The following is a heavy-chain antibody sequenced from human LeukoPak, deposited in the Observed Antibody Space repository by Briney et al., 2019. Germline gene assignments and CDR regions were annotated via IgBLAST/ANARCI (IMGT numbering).Heavy chain of an antibody. Sequence: GRSLRLSCAASGFTFDDYAMHWVRQAPGKGLEWGSGISWNSGSIGYADSVKGRFTISRDNAKNSLYLQMNSLRAEDTALYYCAKDSGLWFGELSSYMDVWGKGTTVTISS. V-gene: IGHV3-9*01. J-gene: IGHJ6*03. CDR2: ISWNSGSI. CDR1: GFTFDDYA. CDR3: AKDSGLWFGELSSYMDV. D-gene: IGHD3-10*01.